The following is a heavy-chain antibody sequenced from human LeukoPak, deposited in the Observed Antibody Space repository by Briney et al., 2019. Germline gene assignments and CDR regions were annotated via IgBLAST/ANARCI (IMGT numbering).Heavy chain of an antibody. CDR3: ARQAAPWYFDY. D-gene: IGHD6-25*01. CDR2: ISSSSSSE. V-gene: IGHV3-21*01. Sequence: GGSLRLSCAASGFTFSSYSMNWVRQAPGKGLEWVSSISSSSSSEYYAGSVKGRFTISRDNAKNSLYLQMNSLRAEDTAVYYCARQAAPWYFDYWGQGTLVTVSS. J-gene: IGHJ4*02. CDR1: GFTFSSYS.